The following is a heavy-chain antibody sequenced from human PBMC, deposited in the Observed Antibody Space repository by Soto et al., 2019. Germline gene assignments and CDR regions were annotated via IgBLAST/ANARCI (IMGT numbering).Heavy chain of an antibody. CDR3: ARGLTGGYDYQFYYYYGMDV. CDR1: GFTFSSYA. V-gene: IGHV3-23*01. D-gene: IGHD5-12*01. Sequence: GGSLRLSCAASGFTFSSYAMSWVRQAPGKWLEWVSAISGSGGSTYYADSVKGRFTISRDNSKNTLYLQMNSLRAEDTAVYYCARGLTGGYDYQFYYYYGMDVWGQGTTVTVSS. CDR2: ISGSGGST. J-gene: IGHJ6*02.